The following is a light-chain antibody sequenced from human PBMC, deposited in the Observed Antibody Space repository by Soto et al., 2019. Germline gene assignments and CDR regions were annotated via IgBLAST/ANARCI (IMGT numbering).Light chain of an antibody. CDR1: SGHSSYT. CDR3: QTWGTGIPLV. J-gene: IGLJ3*02. CDR2: VNSDGSH. Sequence: QPVLTQSPSASASLGASVKLTCTLSSGHSSYTIAWHQQQPEKGPRYLMKVNSDGSHSKGDGIPDRFSGSTSGAERYLTISSLQSEDEADYYCQTWGTGIPLVFGGGTKLTVL. V-gene: IGLV4-69*01.